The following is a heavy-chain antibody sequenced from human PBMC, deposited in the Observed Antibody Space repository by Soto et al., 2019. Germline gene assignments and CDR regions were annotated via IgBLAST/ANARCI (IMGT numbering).Heavy chain of an antibody. V-gene: IGHV3-30-3*01. CDR1: GFPFSIYA. CDR2: ISYDGSNK. J-gene: IGHJ4*02. CDR3: ASAYYDILTAAQGSDY. Sequence: WGSLRLACAASGFPFSIYAMHWVRQSPGTGLEWVAFISYDGSNKYYADSVKGRFTISRDNSKNTLYMQMNSLRDEDTAVYSWASAYYDILTAAQGSDYWRQGIRVTVYS. D-gene: IGHD3-9*01.